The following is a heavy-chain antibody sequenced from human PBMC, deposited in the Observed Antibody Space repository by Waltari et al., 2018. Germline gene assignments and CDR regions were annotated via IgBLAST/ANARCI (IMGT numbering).Heavy chain of an antibody. CDR1: GFTCSSYA. V-gene: IGHV3-23*01. J-gene: IGHJ4*02. CDR3: AKANHYYDFWSGYPYYFDY. D-gene: IGHD3-3*01. Sequence: EVQLLESGGGLVQPGGSLRLSCAASGFTCSSYAMSWVRQAPGKGLEWVSAISGSGGSTYYADSVKGRFTISRDNSKNTLYLQMNSLRAEDTAVYYCAKANHYYDFWSGYPYYFDYWGQGTLVTVSS. CDR2: ISGSGGST.